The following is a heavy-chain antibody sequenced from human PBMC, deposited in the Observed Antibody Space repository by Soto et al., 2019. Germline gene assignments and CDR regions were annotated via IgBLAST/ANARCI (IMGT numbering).Heavy chain of an antibody. Sequence: PSETLSLTCTVSGGSISSYYWSWIRQPPGKGLEWIGYIYYSGSTNYNPSLKSRVTISVDTSKNQFSLKLNSMTAADTAVYYCARVRGYSYGYGSFDYWGQGTLVTVSS. D-gene: IGHD5-18*01. J-gene: IGHJ4*02. CDR2: IYYSGST. CDR3: ARVRGYSYGYGSFDY. CDR1: GGSISSYY. V-gene: IGHV4-59*08.